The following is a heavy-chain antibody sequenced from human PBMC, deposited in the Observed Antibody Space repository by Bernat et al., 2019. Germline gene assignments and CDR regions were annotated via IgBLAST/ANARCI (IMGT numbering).Heavy chain of an antibody. CDR2: ISYDGSNK. Sequence: QVQLVESGGGVVQPGRSLRLSCAASGFTFSSYAMHWVRQAPGKGLEWAAVISYDGSNKYYADSVKGRFTISRDNSKNTLYLQMNSLRAEDTAVYYCARDRVRVHDILTVGYFDYWGQGTLVTVSS. CDR1: GFTFSSYA. D-gene: IGHD3-9*01. J-gene: IGHJ4*02. CDR3: ARDRVRVHDILTVGYFDY. V-gene: IGHV3-30-3*01.